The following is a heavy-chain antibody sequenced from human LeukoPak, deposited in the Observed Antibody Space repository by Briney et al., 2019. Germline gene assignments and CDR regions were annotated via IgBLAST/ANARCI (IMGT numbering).Heavy chain of an antibody. CDR2: IYYSGST. V-gene: IGHV4-39*01. J-gene: IGHJ4*02. CDR1: GGSISSSSYY. CDR3: ARHASNYNYYFDY. D-gene: IGHD4-11*01. Sequence: SETLSLTCTVSGGSISSSSYYWGWIRQPPGKGLEWIGSIYYSGSTYYNPSLKSRVTISVDTSKNQFSLKLSSVTAADTAVYYCARHASNYNYYFDYWGQGTLVTVSS.